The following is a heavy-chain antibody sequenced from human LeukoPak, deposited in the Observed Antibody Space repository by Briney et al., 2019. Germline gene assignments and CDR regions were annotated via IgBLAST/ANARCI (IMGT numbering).Heavy chain of an antibody. CDR1: GFTFDDYG. Sequence: GGSLRLSCAASGFTFDDYGMSWVRQAPGKGLEWVSGINWNGGSTGYADSVKGRFTISRDNAKNSLYLQMNSLRAEDTAVYYCASTVEDYYDSSENYGMDVWGQGTTVTVSS. J-gene: IGHJ6*02. CDR2: INWNGGST. D-gene: IGHD3-22*01. CDR3: ASTVEDYYDSSENYGMDV. V-gene: IGHV3-20*04.